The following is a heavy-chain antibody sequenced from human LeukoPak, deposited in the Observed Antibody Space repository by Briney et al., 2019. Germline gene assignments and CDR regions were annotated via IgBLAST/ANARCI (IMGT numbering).Heavy chain of an antibody. CDR1: GFTFSEYW. V-gene: IGHV3-74*01. CDR3: ARDTGWYFDL. CDR2: ITGDGSST. D-gene: IGHD4-17*01. Sequence: GGSLRLSCAASGFTFSEYWMQWVRQPPGKGLVWISRITGDGSSTTYADSVKGRFTISSDNAKNTLYLQMISLRAEDTAVYYCARDTGWYFDLWGRGTLVTVSS. J-gene: IGHJ2*01.